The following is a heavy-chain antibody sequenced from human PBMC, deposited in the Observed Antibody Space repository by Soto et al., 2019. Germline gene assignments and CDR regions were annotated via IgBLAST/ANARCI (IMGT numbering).Heavy chain of an antibody. CDR1: GGTFSSYT. J-gene: IGHJ6*03. CDR2: IIPILGIA. CDR3: ARDMEGSGGGYYYYYMDV. Sequence: QVQLVQSGAEVKKPGSSVKVSCKASGGTFSSYTISWVRQAPGQGLEWMGRIIPILGIANYAQKFQGRVTITEDKSTSTAYMELSSLRSEDTAVYYCARDMEGSGGGYYYYYMDVWGKGTTVTVSS. D-gene: IGHD3-16*01. V-gene: IGHV1-69*08.